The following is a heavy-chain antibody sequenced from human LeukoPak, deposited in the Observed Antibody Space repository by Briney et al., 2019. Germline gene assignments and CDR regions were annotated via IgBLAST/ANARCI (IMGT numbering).Heavy chain of an antibody. V-gene: IGHV3-23*01. CDR2: ISGSGGST. Sequence: GGSLRLSCATSGFTFSSSAMGWVRQAPGKGLEWVSAISGSGGSTYYADSVKGRFTISRDNSKNTLYLQMNSLRAEDTAVYYCARVGRDRIFFGVVIKPYYYMDVWGKGTTVTVSS. CDR3: ARVGRDRIFFGVVIKPYYYMDV. J-gene: IGHJ6*03. D-gene: IGHD3-3*01. CDR1: GFTFSSSA.